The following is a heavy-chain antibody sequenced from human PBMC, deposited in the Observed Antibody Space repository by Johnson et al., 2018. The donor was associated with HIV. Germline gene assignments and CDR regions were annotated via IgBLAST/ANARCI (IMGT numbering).Heavy chain of an antibody. D-gene: IGHD3-3*01. CDR2: IKSKTDGGTT. CDR3: TTGGTIFGVVILDAFDI. CDR1: GFTFSSYA. J-gene: IGHJ3*02. V-gene: IGHV3-15*01. Sequence: VQLVESGGGVVQPGGSLRLSCAASGFTFSSYAMHWVRQAPGKGLEWVGRIKSKTDGGTTDYAAPVKGRFTISRDDSKNTLYLQMNSLKTEDTAVYYCTTGGTIFGVVILDAFDIWGQGTMVTVSS.